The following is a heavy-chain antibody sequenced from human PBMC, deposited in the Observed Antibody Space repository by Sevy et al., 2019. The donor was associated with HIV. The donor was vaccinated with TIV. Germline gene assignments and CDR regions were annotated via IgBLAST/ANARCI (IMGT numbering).Heavy chain of an antibody. D-gene: IGHD1-7*01. CDR2: INPSDSDT. CDR3: VRAPRKSELRRYYFDS. V-gene: IGHV5-51*01. CDR1: GYDFTTYW. J-gene: IGHJ4*02. Sequence: GESLKISCKGSGYDFTTYWIGWVRQMPAKGLEFMAIINPSDSDTRHNPSFQGQVTISVDKSISTAYLQWTSLKASDSAMYYCVRAPRKSELRRYYFDSWGQGTLVTVSS.